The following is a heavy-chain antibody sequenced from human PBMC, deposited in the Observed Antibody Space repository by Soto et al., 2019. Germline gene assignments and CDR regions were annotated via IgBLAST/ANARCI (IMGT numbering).Heavy chain of an antibody. CDR3: ARERGVIVRRVIRIEGYYSGMDV. J-gene: IGHJ6*02. D-gene: IGHD3-10*01. Sequence: PGGSLRLSCAASGFTFSSYGMHWVRQAPGKGLEWVAVIWYDGSNKYYADSVKGRFTISRDNSKNTLYLQMNSLRAEDTAVYYCARERGVIVRRVIRIEGYYSGMDVWGQGTKVTVSS. CDR1: GFTFSSYG. CDR2: IWYDGSNK. V-gene: IGHV3-33*01.